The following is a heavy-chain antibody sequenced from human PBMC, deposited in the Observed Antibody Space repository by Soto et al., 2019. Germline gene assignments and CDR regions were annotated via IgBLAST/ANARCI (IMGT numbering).Heavy chain of an antibody. D-gene: IGHD3-22*01. CDR3: ARELYYYDSSGYLNY. CDR1: GGTFSSYT. J-gene: IGHJ4*02. CDR2: IIPILGIA. V-gene: IGHV1-69*04. Sequence: SVKVSCKASGGTFSSYTISWVRQAPGQGLEWMGRIIPILGIANYAQKFQGRVTITAGKSTSTAYMELSSLRSEDTAVYYCARELYYYDSSGYLNYWGQGTLVTVSS.